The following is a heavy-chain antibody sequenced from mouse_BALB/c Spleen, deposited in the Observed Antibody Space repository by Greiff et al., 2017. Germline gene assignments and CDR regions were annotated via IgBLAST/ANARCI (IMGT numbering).Heavy chain of an antibody. CDR3: ARGMIDY. J-gene: IGHJ2*01. CDR1: GYTFTSYW. CDR2: INPSTGYT. V-gene: IGHV1-7*01. Sequence: VQLQQSGAELAKPGASVKMSCKASGYTFTSYWMHWVKQRPGQGLEWIGYINPSTGYTEYNQKFKDKATLTADKSSSTAYMQLSSLTSEDSAVYYCARGMIDYWGQGTTLTVSS.